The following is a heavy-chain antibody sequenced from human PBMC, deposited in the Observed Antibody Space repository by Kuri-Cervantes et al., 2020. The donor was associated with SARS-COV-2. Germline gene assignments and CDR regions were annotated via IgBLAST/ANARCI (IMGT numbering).Heavy chain of an antibody. CDR3: ARDCRYCTDGSWTFFFGY. D-gene: IGHD2-8*01. CDR1: GLTFSNAW. V-gene: IGHV3-15*07. CDR2: IKSKTDGGTK. Sequence: GESLKISCVASGLTFSNAWMNWVRQAPGKGLEWVGRIKSKTDGGTKDYAAPVKGRFTISRDDSKNTLYLQMNSLRVEDTAVYYCARDCRYCTDGSWTFFFGYWGQGTLVTVSS. J-gene: IGHJ4*02.